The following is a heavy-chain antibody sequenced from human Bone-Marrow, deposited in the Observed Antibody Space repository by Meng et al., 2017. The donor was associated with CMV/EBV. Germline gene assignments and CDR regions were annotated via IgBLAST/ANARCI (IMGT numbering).Heavy chain of an antibody. CDR1: GGTFSSYA. D-gene: IGHD3-9*01. V-gene: IGHV1-69*05. CDR2: IIPIFGTA. CDR3: ARAYLDIFLHDY. J-gene: IGHJ4*02. Sequence: SVKVSCKASGGTFSSYAISWVRQAPGQGLEWMGGIIPIFGTANYAQKFQGRVTITTDESTSTAYMELSSLRSEDTAVYYCARAYLDIFLHDYWGQGTLVTVSS.